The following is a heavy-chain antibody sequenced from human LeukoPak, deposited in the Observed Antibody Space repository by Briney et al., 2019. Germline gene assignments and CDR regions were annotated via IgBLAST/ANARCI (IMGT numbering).Heavy chain of an antibody. Sequence: SGGSLRLSCAASGFTLSSYAMTWVRQAPVKGLEWVSAITGSGGSTYYTDSVKGRFTISRDNSKNTLYLQMNRLRAEDTAVYYCAKGQWLATFDYWGQGTLVTVSS. CDR1: GFTLSSYA. CDR2: ITGSGGST. V-gene: IGHV3-23*01. J-gene: IGHJ4*02. CDR3: AKGQWLATFDY. D-gene: IGHD6-19*01.